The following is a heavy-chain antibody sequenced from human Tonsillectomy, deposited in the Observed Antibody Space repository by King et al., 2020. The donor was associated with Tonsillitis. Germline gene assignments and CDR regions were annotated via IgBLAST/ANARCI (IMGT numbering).Heavy chain of an antibody. V-gene: IGHV5-51*01. D-gene: IGHD3-10*01. CDR2: IYPGDSDT. CDR1: GYSFTTYW. Sequence: QLVQSGAEVKKPGESLKISCKGSGYSFTTYWIGWVRQMPGKGLEWMGIIYPGDSDTRYSPSFQGQVTISADKSISNAYLQWSGLKASDTAMSYCARSVRVRGSNFDYWGQGTLVTVSS. CDR3: ARSVRVRGSNFDY. J-gene: IGHJ4*02.